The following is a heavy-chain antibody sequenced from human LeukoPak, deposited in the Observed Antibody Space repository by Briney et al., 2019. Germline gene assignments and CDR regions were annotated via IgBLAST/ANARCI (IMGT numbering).Heavy chain of an antibody. CDR2: IYTSGST. D-gene: IGHD6-19*01. Sequence: PSETLSLTCTVSGGSISSYYWSWIRQPAGKGLEWIGRIYTSGSTNNNPSLKSRVTMSVDTSKNQFSLKLSSVTAADTAVYYCARDLDSSGWYFGPGGDAFDIWGQGTMVTVSS. CDR1: GGSISSYY. CDR3: ARDLDSSGWYFGPGGDAFDI. V-gene: IGHV4-4*07. J-gene: IGHJ3*02.